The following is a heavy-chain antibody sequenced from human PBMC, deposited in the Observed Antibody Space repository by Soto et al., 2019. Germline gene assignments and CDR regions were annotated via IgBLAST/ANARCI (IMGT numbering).Heavy chain of an antibody. CDR3: ARGTTVTYYYYYYMDV. Sequence: ASVKVSCKASGYTFTSYGISWVRQAPGQGLEWMGWISAYNGNTNYAQKLQGRVTITTDTSTSTVYMELSSLRSEDTAVYYCARGTTVTYYYYYYMDVWGKGTTVTVSS. D-gene: IGHD4-4*01. V-gene: IGHV1-18*01. CDR1: GYTFTSYG. CDR2: ISAYNGNT. J-gene: IGHJ6*03.